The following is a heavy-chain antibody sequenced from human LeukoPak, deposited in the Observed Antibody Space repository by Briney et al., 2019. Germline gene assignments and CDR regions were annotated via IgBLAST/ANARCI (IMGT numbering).Heavy chain of an antibody. CDR2: ISGSGGST. CDR1: GFTFSSYA. CDR3: ARYNAGTFSFDY. V-gene: IGHV3-23*01. J-gene: IGHJ4*02. D-gene: IGHD2/OR15-2a*01. Sequence: GGSLRLSCAASGFTFSSYAMSWVRQAPGKGLEWVSAISGSGGSTYYADSVKGRFTISRDNSKNTLYLQMNSLRAEDTAVFYCARYNAGTFSFDYWGQGTLVTVSS.